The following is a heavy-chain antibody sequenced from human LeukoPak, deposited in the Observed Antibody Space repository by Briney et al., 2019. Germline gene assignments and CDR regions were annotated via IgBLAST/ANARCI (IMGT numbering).Heavy chain of an antibody. CDR3: AKSTGYGLVDI. D-gene: IGHD3-9*01. CDR2: IYHTGST. CDR1: GYSISSGYY. Sequence: SETLSLTCTVSGYSISSGYYWGWIRQPPGKGLEWIGTIYHTGSTYYNPSLKSRVTISVDTSKNQFSLKLSSVTAADTAVYYCAKSTGYGLVDIWGQGTMVTVSS. J-gene: IGHJ3*02. V-gene: IGHV4-38-2*02.